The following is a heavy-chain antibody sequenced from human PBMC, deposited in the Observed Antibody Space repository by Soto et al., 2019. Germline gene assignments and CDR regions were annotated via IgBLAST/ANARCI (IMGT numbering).Heavy chain of an antibody. CDR1: GDSVNSNNAY. J-gene: IGHJ6*03. D-gene: IGHD6-13*01. CDR2: VYYSGIT. Sequence: SETLSLTCTVSGDSVNSNNAYWGWVRQPPGRRLEFIGNVYYSGITYYNPSLESRVTISVDTSRNQFSLNLTSATAADTAVYYCARKGAAASYAHYYMDVWGRGTAVTVSS. CDR3: ARKGAAASYAHYYMDV. V-gene: IGHV4-61*01.